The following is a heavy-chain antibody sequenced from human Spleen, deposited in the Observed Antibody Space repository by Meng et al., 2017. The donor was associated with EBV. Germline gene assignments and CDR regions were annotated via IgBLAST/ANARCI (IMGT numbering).Heavy chain of an antibody. CDR2: INPSSGDT. Sequence: QVQLVQPGADVKQPGASVKDSCKASGYTFTGNYAHWVRPAPGQGLEWMGRINPSSGDTAYAQKFQGRVTMTTDTSISTAYMDLSSLTSGDTAVYYCARGGTRVFNNNRPYWGQGTLVTVSS. V-gene: IGHV1-2*06. CDR3: ARGGTRVFNNNRPY. J-gene: IGHJ4*02. CDR1: GYTFTGNY. D-gene: IGHD1/OR15-1a*01.